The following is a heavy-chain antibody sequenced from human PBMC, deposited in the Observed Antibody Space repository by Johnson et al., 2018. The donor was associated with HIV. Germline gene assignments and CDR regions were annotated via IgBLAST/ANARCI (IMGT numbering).Heavy chain of an antibody. CDR1: GFTVGTKY. Sequence: QMLLVESGGGVVQPGGSLRLSCVASGFTVGTKYMSWIRQAPGKGLESISYISSSGRTIYYADSVKGRFTMSRDNAKKSLYLQMNSLRAEDTALYYCATEYSSSSAFHAFDIWGQGTMVTVSS. CDR3: ATEYSSSSAFHAFDI. V-gene: IGHV3-11*01. CDR2: ISSSGRTI. J-gene: IGHJ3*02. D-gene: IGHD6-6*01.